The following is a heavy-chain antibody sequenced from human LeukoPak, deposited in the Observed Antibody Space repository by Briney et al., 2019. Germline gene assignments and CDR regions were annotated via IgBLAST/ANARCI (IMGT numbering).Heavy chain of an antibody. D-gene: IGHD6-6*01. CDR2: INPNSGGT. CDR1: GYTFTGYY. CDR3: ARGDSSSSDYYYYYMDV. Sequence: GASVKVSCKASGYTFTGYYMHWVRQAPGQGLEWMGWINPNSGGTNYAQKFQGRVTMTRDTSISTAYMELSRLRSDDTAVYYCARGDSSSSDYYYYYMDVWGKGTTVTVSS. V-gene: IGHV1-2*02. J-gene: IGHJ6*03.